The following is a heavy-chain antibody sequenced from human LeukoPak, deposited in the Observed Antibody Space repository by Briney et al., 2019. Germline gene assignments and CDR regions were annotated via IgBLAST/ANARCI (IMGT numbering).Heavy chain of an antibody. CDR2: INPNLGIA. J-gene: IGHJ4*02. Sequence: SVKVSCKASGGTFTSYTISWVRQAPGQGLEWMGWINPNLGIANYAQKFQGRVTITADTSTSTAYMELSSLRSEDTAVYYCARSCSGGSCYESDFDYWGQGTLVTVSS. V-gene: IGHV1-69*02. CDR1: GGTFTSYT. D-gene: IGHD2-15*01. CDR3: ARSCSGGSCYESDFDY.